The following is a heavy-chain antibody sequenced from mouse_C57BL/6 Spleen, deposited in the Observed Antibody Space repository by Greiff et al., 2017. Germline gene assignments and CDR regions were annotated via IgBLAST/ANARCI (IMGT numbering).Heavy chain of an antibody. CDR3: ARHGLYGSSSAWFAY. Sequence: EVKLMESGGGLVKPGGSLKLSCAASGFTFSDYGMHWVRQAPGKGLEWVAYISSGSSTIYYADTVKGRFTISRDNAKNTLFLQMTSLRSEDTAMYYCARHGLYGSSSAWFAYWGQGTLVTVSA. CDR2: ISSGSSTI. J-gene: IGHJ3*01. CDR1: GFTFSDYG. V-gene: IGHV5-17*01. D-gene: IGHD1-1*01.